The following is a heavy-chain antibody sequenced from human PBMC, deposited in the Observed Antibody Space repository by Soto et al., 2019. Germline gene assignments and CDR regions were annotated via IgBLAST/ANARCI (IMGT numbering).Heavy chain of an antibody. CDR1: GYTLNTYY. CDR2: IHPSGGGS. D-gene: IGHD2-21*02. CDR3: ARGGHIAVVTASVDY. Sequence: ASVEVSCKPSGYTLNTYYLHWVRQAPGQGLEWMGIIHPSGGGSTYAQKFLGRVTMTRDTSTSTVFMELSSLRSADTAVYYCARGGHIAVVTASVDYWGHGTLVTVSS. J-gene: IGHJ4*01. V-gene: IGHV1-46*02.